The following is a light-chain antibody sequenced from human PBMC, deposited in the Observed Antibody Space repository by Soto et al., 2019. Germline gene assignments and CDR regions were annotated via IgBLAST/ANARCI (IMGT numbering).Light chain of an antibody. Sequence: QSALTQPASVSGSPGKSLTISCTGTSSDVGGYNSVSWYQQHPGKAPKLMIYEVTKRPSGVSNRFSGSKSGNTASLTISGLQAEDEAEYYCSSYRDDSTLYVFGTGTKLTVL. CDR3: SSYRDDSTLYV. CDR2: EVT. CDR1: SSDVGGYNS. J-gene: IGLJ1*01. V-gene: IGLV2-14*01.